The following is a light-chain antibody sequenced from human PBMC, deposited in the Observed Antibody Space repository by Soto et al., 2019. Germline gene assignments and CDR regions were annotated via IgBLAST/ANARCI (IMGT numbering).Light chain of an antibody. V-gene: IGLV2-23*03. J-gene: IGLJ1*01. CDR2: EGS. CDR1: SSDVGSYNL. Sequence: QSVLTQPASVSGSPGQSITISCNGTSSDVGSYNLVSWYQQHPGKAPKLMIYEGSKRPSGVSNRFSGSKSGNTASLIISGLQAEDEADYYCCSYAGSSTVVFGTGTKLTVL. CDR3: CSYAGSSTVV.